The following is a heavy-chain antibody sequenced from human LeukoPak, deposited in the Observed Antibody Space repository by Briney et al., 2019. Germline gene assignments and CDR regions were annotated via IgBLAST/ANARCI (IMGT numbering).Heavy chain of an antibody. V-gene: IGHV1-69*13. CDR2: IIPFFGTP. CDR1: GGTFSSYA. CDR3: ARDEASSGWYMDV. J-gene: IGHJ6*03. D-gene: IGHD6-19*01. Sequence: ASVKVSCKASGGTFSSYAISWVRQAPGQGLEWMGEIIPFFGTPNYAQKFHGRVTITADESTSTAYMELSSLRSEDTAVYYCARDEASSGWYMDVWGKGTTVTVSS.